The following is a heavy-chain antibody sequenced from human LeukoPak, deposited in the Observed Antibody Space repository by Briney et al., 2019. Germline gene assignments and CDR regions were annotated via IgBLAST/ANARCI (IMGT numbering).Heavy chain of an antibody. V-gene: IGHV3-49*04. CDR3: SLARRYCSGGSCYFSDY. CDR1: GFTFGDYA. CDR2: IRSKAYGGTT. J-gene: IGHJ4*02. Sequence: GGSLRLSCTASGFTFGDYAMSWVRQAPGKGLEWVGFIRSKAYGGTTEYAASVKGRFTISRDDSKSIAYLQMNSLKTEDTAVYYCSLARRYCSGGSCYFSDYWGQGTLVTVSS. D-gene: IGHD2-15*01.